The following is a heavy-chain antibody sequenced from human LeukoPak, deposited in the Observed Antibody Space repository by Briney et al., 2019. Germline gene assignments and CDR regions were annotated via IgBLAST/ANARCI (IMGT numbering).Heavy chain of an antibody. V-gene: IGHV4-34*01. J-gene: IGHJ6*03. Sequence: GSLRLSCAASGFTFSSYAMSWIRQPPGKGLEWIGEINHSGSTNYNPSLKSRVTISVDTSKNQFSLKLSSVTAADTAVYYCARNGPGYNWNYGTYYYYYMDVWGKGTTVTVSS. CDR3: ARNGPGYNWNYGTYYYYYMDV. CDR2: INHSGST. CDR1: GFTFSSYA. D-gene: IGHD1-7*01.